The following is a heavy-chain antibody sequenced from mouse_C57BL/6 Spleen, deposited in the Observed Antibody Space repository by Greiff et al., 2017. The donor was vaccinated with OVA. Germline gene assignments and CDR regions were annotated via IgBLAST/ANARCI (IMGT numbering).Heavy chain of an antibody. D-gene: IGHD2-5*01. J-gene: IGHJ2*01. V-gene: IGHV1-52*01. Sequence: VQLQQPGAELVRPGSSVKLSCKASGYTFTSYWMHWVKQRPIQGLEWIGNIDPSDSETHYNQKFKDKATLTVDKSSSTAYMQLSSLTSEDSAVYYCAREGYSNSPFDYWGQGTTLTVSS. CDR3: AREGYSNSPFDY. CDR1: GYTFTSYW. CDR2: IDPSDSET.